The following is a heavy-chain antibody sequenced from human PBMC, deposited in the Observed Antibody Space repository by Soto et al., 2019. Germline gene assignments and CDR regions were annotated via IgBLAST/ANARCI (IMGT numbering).Heavy chain of an antibody. CDR2: ISSDGTKK. V-gene: IGHV3-30*03. CDR3: AIDPYGDSFF. D-gene: IGHD4-17*01. CDR1: SFTFTSYD. Sequence: QVQLVESGGGVVQPGRSLRLSCAASSFTFTSYDLHWVRQAPGKGLEWVAFISSDGTKKYYADSVKGRFTISRDNSKNTLYLQMNSVRPEDTAVYHCAIDPYGDSFFWGQGTLLTVSS. J-gene: IGHJ4*02.